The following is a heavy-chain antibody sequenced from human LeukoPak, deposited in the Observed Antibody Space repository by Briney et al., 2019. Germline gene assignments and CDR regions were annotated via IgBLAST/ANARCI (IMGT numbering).Heavy chain of an antibody. D-gene: IGHD2-15*01. Sequence: QPGGSLRLSCEGSGFTFSSFEMNWVRQAPGKGLEWLSYIGYDGRTIYYADSVRGRFTISRDDATNSLYLQMNSLRAEDTAVYHCAREGRRDALDIWGHGTMVTVSS. V-gene: IGHV3-48*03. CDR1: GFTFSSFE. CDR3: AREGRRDALDI. J-gene: IGHJ3*02. CDR2: IGYDGRTI.